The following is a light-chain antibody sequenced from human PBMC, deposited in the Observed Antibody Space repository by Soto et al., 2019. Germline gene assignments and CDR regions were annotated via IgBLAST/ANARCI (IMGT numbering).Light chain of an antibody. CDR1: QSVTTNY. V-gene: IGKV3-20*01. Sequence: EIVLTQSPGTLSLSPGERATLSRRATQSVTTNYLAWYQQKPGQAPRLLIYGASIRATGIPDRFSGSGSGTDFTLTISRLEPEDFAVYYCQHYGSSPPNTFGQGTKLEIK. J-gene: IGKJ2*01. CDR2: GAS. CDR3: QHYGSSPPNT.